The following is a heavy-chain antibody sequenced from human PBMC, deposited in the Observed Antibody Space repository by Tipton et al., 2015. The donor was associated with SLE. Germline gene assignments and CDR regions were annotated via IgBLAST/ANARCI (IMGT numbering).Heavy chain of an antibody. Sequence: TLSLTCTVSVASIHRGSYFWTWTRQTAGKGLEWIGRIFVSGDTNYNPSLKSRVTMSVDTSKNQFSLEVNSLTASDTAVYYCARESVAADGGLDVWGQGTMVTVSS. D-gene: IGHD6-13*01. J-gene: IGHJ3*01. CDR2: IFVSGDT. CDR1: VASIHRGSYF. V-gene: IGHV4-61*02. CDR3: ARESVAADGGLDV.